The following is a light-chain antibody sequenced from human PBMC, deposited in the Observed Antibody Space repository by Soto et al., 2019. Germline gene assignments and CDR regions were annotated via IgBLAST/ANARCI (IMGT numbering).Light chain of an antibody. CDR1: QTVSSNY. J-gene: IGKJ5*01. CDR3: QQRADWPIT. Sequence: EIVLTQSPGTLSLSPGERATLSCRASQTVSSNYLAWYQQKPGQAPRLLIYAASNRATGIPARFSGSGSGTDFTLTISSLEPDDFAVYYCQQRADWPITFGQGTRLEIK. CDR2: AAS. V-gene: IGKV3D-20*02.